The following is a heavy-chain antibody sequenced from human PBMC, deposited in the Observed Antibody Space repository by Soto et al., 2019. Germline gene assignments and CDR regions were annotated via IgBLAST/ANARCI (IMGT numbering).Heavy chain of an antibody. CDR1: GVTFSRQD. CDR2: IIPIFGTP. Sequence: SVKVACKASGVTFSRQDMRWVRQAPGQGLEWMGGIIPIFGTPQYTEKFQDRVTITADESTSTAYMELSSLTSEDTAVYYFATNEGSDGYSFAYCGQGTLVTVSS. J-gene: IGHJ4*02. D-gene: IGHD5-12*01. V-gene: IGHV1-69*13. CDR3: ATNEGSDGYSFAY.